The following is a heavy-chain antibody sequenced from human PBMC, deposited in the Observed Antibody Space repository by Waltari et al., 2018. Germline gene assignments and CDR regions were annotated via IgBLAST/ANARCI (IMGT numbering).Heavy chain of an antibody. D-gene: IGHD1-26*01. Sequence: QVQLQESGPGLVKPSETLSLTCAVSGYSISSGYYWGWIRQPPGKGLEWIGSIYHSGSTYYNPSLKSRVTISVDTSKNQFSLKLSAVTAADTAVYYCARGRGSYSVSYWGQGTLVTVSS. CDR3: ARGRGSYSVSY. V-gene: IGHV4-38-2*01. CDR2: IYHSGST. J-gene: IGHJ4*02. CDR1: GYSISSGYY.